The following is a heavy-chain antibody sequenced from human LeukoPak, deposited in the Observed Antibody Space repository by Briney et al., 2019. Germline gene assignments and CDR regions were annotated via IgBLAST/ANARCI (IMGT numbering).Heavy chain of an antibody. CDR2: IRYDGGKE. V-gene: IGHV3-33*08. D-gene: IGHD5-18*01. J-gene: IGHJ6*02. Sequence: GGSLRLSCAASGFTFSSYGMHWVRQAPGQGLEWVALIRYDGGKEYYADSVKGRFTISRDNSKKTLYLQMNSLRAEDTAVYYCARKKRVDTDSIMVYYYSAMDVWGQGTTVTVSS. CDR3: ARKKRVDTDSIMVYYYSAMDV. CDR1: GFTFSSYG.